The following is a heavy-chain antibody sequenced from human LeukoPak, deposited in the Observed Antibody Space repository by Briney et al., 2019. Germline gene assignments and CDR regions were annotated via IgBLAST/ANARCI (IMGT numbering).Heavy chain of an antibody. V-gene: IGHV5-51*03. J-gene: IGHJ4*02. CDR2: IYPGDSDT. CDR3: ARGGGGSGSYGSLGNY. Sequence: GESLKISCKGSGYSFTSYWIGWVRQMPGKGLEWMGIIYPGDSDTRYGPSFQGQVTISADKSISTAYLQWSSLKASDTAMYYCARGGGGSGSYGSLGNYWGQGTLVTVSS. D-gene: IGHD3-10*01. CDR1: GYSFTSYW.